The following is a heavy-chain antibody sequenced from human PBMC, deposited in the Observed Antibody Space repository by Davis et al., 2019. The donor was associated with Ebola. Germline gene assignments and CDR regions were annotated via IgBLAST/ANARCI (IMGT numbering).Heavy chain of an antibody. J-gene: IGHJ4*02. CDR1: GFTFSSYA. Sequence: GESLKISCAASGFTFSSYAMHWVRQAPGKGLEWVAVISYDGSNKYYADSVKGRFTISRDNSKNTLYLQMNSLRAEDTAVYYCARDLSYYDSSGYYDYWGQGTLVTVSS. V-gene: IGHV3-30-3*01. CDR2: ISYDGSNK. CDR3: ARDLSYYDSSGYYDY. D-gene: IGHD3-22*01.